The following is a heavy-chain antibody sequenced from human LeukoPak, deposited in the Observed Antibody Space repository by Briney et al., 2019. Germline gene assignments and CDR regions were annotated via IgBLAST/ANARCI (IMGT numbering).Heavy chain of an antibody. V-gene: IGHV3-30*19. CDR3: ARSETFVSVPNFDY. D-gene: IGHD3-10*01. CDR1: GFTFSSYG. Sequence: GGSLRLSCAASGFTFSSYGMHWVRQAQGKGLEWLAVISSDANNKYFADSVKGRFTISRDNSQNTVYLQMNSLRGDDTAVYYCARSETFVSVPNFDYWGQGTLVTVSS. CDR2: ISSDANNK. J-gene: IGHJ4*02.